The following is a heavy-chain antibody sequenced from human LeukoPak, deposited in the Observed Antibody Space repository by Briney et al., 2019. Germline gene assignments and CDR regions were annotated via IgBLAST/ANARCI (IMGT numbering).Heavy chain of an antibody. CDR2: ISYDGSNK. CDR3: ARVRERAFDI. Sequence: GGSLRLSCAASAFTFSSYTVHWVRQTPGKGLEWVAVISYDGSNKYYADSVKGLFTISRDNSKNTLYLQMNSLRDEDTAVYYCARVRERAFDIWGEGTMVTVSS. CDR1: AFTFSSYT. V-gene: IGHV3-30*04. J-gene: IGHJ3*02. D-gene: IGHD1-1*01.